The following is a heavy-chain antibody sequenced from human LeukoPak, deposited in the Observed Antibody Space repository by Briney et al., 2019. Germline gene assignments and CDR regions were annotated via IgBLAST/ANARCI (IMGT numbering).Heavy chain of an antibody. Sequence: ASVKVSCKASGYRFTSFAINWVRQAPGQGLEWMGWINPNTGNPMYAQGFTGRFVFSLDTSVTTTYLQINGLEAEDTAVYYCARAYQRLGGLTFPDSCGQGTLVSVSS. V-gene: IGHV7-4-1*02. CDR1: GYRFTSFA. CDR3: ARAYQRLGGLTFPDS. D-gene: IGHD3-16*02. J-gene: IGHJ5*01. CDR2: INPNTGNP.